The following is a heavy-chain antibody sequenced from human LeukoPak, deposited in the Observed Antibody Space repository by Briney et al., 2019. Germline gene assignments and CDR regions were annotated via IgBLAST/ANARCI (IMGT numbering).Heavy chain of an antibody. V-gene: IGHV1-24*01. CDR3: ARSPAARPTLPSDAFDI. CDR1: GYTLTELS. Sequence: ASVKVSCKVSGYTLTELSMHWVRQAPGKGLEWMGGFDPEDGETIYAQKFQGRVTMTEDTSTDTAYMELSSLRSEDTAVYYCARSPAARPTLPSDAFDIWGQGTMVTVSS. J-gene: IGHJ3*02. CDR2: FDPEDGET. D-gene: IGHD2-2*01.